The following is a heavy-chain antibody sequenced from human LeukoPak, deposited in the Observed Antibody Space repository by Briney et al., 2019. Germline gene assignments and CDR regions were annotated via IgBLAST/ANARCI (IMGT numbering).Heavy chain of an antibody. D-gene: IGHD3-22*01. V-gene: IGHV3-23*01. CDR2: ISGSGGNT. CDR1: EFTFSSYA. Sequence: PGGSLRLSWAADEFTFSSYAMSWARQAPGKGLDWVSVISGSGGNTYYADSVKGRFTISRDNSKNTLYLQMNSLRAEDTAVYYCAKDRGDSSAYHFDYWGQGTLVTVSS. CDR3: AKDRGDSSAYHFDY. J-gene: IGHJ4*02.